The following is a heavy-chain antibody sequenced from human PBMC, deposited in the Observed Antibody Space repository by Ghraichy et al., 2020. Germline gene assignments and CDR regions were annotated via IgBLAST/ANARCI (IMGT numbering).Heavy chain of an antibody. D-gene: IGHD5-12*01. Sequence: GESLNISCAASGFTFSSYWMNWVRQAPGKGLEWVANIKQDGTEKYYVGSVKGRFSISRDNAKNSLYLQMNSLRAEDTAVYNCARAGGYGSTDFDLWGRGTPVTVSS. CDR2: IKQDGTEK. V-gene: IGHV3-7*05. CDR1: GFTFSSYW. J-gene: IGHJ2*01. CDR3: ARAGGYGSTDFDL.